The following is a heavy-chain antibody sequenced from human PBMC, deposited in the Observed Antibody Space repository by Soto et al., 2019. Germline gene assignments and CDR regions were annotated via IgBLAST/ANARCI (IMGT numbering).Heavy chain of an antibody. J-gene: IGHJ6*02. V-gene: IGHV3-30*18. CDR1: GFTFSSYG. CDR3: AKDRYSSSWMYYYGMDV. CDR2: ISYDGSNK. Sequence: ESGGGVVQPGRSLRLSCAASGFTFSSYGMHWVRQAPGKGLKWVAVISYDGSNKYYADSVKGRFTISRDNSKNTLYLQMNSLRAEDTAVYYCAKDRYSSSWMYYYGMDVWGQGTTVTVSS. D-gene: IGHD6-13*01.